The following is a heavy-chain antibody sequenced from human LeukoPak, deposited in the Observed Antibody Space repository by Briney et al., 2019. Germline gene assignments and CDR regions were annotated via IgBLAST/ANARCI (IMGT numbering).Heavy chain of an antibody. V-gene: IGHV3-21*01. CDR3: ARGPWDYYDSSNYRTFDY. CDR1: GFTFSSYA. D-gene: IGHD3-22*01. CDR2: ISSSAGYM. J-gene: IGHJ4*02. Sequence: PGGSLRLSCAASGFTFSSYAMSWVRQAPGKGLEWVSSISSSAGYMYYADSVKGRFTISRDNAKNSLYLQMNTLRAEDTAVYYCARGPWDYYDSSNYRTFDYWGQGTLVTVSS.